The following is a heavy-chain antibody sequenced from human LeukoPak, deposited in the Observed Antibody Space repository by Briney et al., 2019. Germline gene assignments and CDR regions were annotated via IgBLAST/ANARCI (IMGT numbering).Heavy chain of an antibody. CDR2: IWYDGSNK. V-gene: IGHV3-33*01. CDR1: GFTFSSYG. J-gene: IGHJ6*02. Sequence: EPGGSLRLSCAASGFTFSSYGMHWVRQAPGKGLEWVAVIWYDGSNKYYADSVKGRFTISRDNSKNTLYLQMNSLRAEDTAVYYCARGPPFLRCFDWLQPKPDGMDVWGQGTTVTVSS. D-gene: IGHD3-9*01. CDR3: ARGPPFLRCFDWLQPKPDGMDV.